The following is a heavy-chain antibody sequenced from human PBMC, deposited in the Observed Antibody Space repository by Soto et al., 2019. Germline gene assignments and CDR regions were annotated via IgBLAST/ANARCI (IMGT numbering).Heavy chain of an antibody. V-gene: IGHV4-59*01. CDR2: IYYSGST. CDR3: AKPSQGALYYYGMDV. CDR1: GGSIISYY. J-gene: IGHJ6*02. Sequence: SETLSLTCTFSGGSIISYYWRWIRQPPGKGLEWIGYIYYSGSTNYNPSLKSRVTISVDTSKNQFSLKLSSVTAADTAVYYCAKPSQGALYYYGMDVWGQGTTVTVSS.